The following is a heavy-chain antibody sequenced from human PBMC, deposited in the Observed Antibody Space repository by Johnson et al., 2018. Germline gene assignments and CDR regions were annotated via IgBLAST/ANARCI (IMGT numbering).Heavy chain of an antibody. J-gene: IGHJ6*04. CDR1: GFTFSSYG. D-gene: IGHD6-6*01. CDR3: AFDWQLTHTLVV. Sequence: VQLVESGGGVVQPGRSLRLSCAASGFTFSSYGMHWVRQAPGKGLEWVSAISGSGGSTYYADSVKGRFTISRDNSKNTLYLQMNSLKTEDTAVYYCAFDWQLTHTLVVWGKGTTVTVSS. CDR2: ISGSGGST. V-gene: IGHV3-23*04.